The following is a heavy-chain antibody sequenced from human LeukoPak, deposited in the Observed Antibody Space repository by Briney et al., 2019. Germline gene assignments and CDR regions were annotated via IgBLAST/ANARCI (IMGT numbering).Heavy chain of an antibody. V-gene: IGHV3-23*01. CDR3: ARRAPYTVATDY. CDR2: INPTDDTT. Sequence: GGSLRLSCAASGFTVSTYRMSWVRQAPGKGLQWVSAINPTDDTTYYADSVKGRFTISRDDSKNTLYLQMNSLRAEDTAVYYCARRAPYTVATDYWGQGTLVTVSS. CDR1: GFTVSTYR. D-gene: IGHD4-17*01. J-gene: IGHJ4*02.